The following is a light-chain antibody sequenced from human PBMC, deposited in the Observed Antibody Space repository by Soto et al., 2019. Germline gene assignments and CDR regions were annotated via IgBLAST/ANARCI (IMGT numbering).Light chain of an antibody. CDR1: QSVSSTY. CDR3: QQYGSSPLYS. J-gene: IGKJ2*03. V-gene: IGKV3-20*01. Sequence: EIVLTQSPGTLSLSPGGRATLSCRASQSVSSTYLAWYQQKPGQAPRPLIYGASSRATGIPDRFSGSGSGTEFTLTISRLEPEDFAVYYCQQYGSSPLYSFGQGTKLEIK. CDR2: GAS.